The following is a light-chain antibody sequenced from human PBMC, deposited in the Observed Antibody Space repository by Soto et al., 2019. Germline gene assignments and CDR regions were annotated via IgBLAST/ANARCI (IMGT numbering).Light chain of an antibody. CDR2: DAS. V-gene: IGKV3-11*01. J-gene: IGKJ1*01. Sequence: EIVMTQSPATLSVSTGQRVTLSCRASQSVGTSIAWYQQKPGQAPRLLIYDASNRATGIPARFSGSGSGTDFTLTISSLEPEDFAVYYCQQRSNWPVPFGQGTKVAI. CDR1: QSVGTS. CDR3: QQRSNWPVP.